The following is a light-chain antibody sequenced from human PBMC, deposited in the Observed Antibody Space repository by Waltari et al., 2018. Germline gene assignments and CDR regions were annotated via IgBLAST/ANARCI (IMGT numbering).Light chain of an antibody. J-gene: IGKJ4*01. CDR2: GGS. CDR3: LQSIAFPLT. Sequence: DIMMTQTPLSLPITPGEPASISCRSSQSLLHSNGNTYLHWYLQKPGQSPQLLIYGGSNRASGVPDRFSGSGSVTDFILKISKVEAEDVGVYYCLQSIAFPLTFGGGTKVEIK. V-gene: IGKV2-40*01. CDR1: QSLLHSNGNTY.